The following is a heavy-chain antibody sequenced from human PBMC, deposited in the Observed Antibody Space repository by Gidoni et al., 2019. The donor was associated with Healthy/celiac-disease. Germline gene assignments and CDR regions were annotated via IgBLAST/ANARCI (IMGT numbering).Heavy chain of an antibody. CDR1: GFTFSSYW. CDR2: IKQDGSEK. CDR3: ARDRWELLPSRSYYYYGMDV. D-gene: IGHD1-26*01. Sequence: EVQLVESGGGLVQPGGSLRLSCAASGFTFSSYWMSWVRQAPGKGLEWVANIKQDGSEKYYVDSVKGRFTISRDNAKNSLYLQMNSLRAEDTAVYYCARDRWELLPSRSYYYYGMDVWGQGTTVTVSS. J-gene: IGHJ6*02. V-gene: IGHV3-7*01.